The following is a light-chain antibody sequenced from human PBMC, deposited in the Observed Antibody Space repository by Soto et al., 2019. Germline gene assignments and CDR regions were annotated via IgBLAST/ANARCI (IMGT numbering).Light chain of an antibody. CDR3: CSYTNSNTYV. CDR1: SSDVGSNTL. V-gene: IGLV2-23*02. Sequence: QSALTQPASVSGCPGQSITISCTGTSSDVGSNTLVSWYQQHPGKAPKVMIYEVSKRPSGVSNRFSGSKSGKTASLTISGLHAEDEADYYCCSYTNSNTYVFGTGTKLTVL. J-gene: IGLJ1*01. CDR2: EVS.